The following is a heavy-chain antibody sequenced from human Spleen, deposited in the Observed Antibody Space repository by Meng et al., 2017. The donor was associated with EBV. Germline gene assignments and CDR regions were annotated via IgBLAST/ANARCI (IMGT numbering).Heavy chain of an antibody. CDR2: IYHSGST. D-gene: IGHD3-16*01. Sequence: SAHGRGKPSGTPSLHCAVSGGSIRSSNWWNWVRQAPGKGLEWIGEIYHSGSTSYNPSLESRVTISIDKSKNQVSLKLTSVTAADTAVYYCAQRERWGLDPWGQGTLVTVSS. J-gene: IGHJ5*02. CDR1: GGSIRSSNW. V-gene: IGHV4-4*02. CDR3: AQRERWGLDP.